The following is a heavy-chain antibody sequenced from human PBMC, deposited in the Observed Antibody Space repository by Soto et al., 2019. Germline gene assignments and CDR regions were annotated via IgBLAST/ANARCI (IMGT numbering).Heavy chain of an antibody. CDR3: ARGEPTIFGANAFDI. Sequence: GGSLRLSCAASGFTVSSNYMSWVRQAPGKRLEWVSVIYSGGSTYYADSVKGRFTISRDNSKNTLYLQMNSLRAEDTAVYYCARGEPTIFGANAFDIWGQGTMVTVSS. D-gene: IGHD3-3*01. CDR2: IYSGGST. J-gene: IGHJ3*02. V-gene: IGHV3-66*01. CDR1: GFTVSSNY.